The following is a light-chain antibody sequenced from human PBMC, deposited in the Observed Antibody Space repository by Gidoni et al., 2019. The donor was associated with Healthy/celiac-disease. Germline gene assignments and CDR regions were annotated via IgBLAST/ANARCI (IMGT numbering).Light chain of an antibody. Sequence: EIVLTQSPGTLSLSPGERATLSCRASQSVSSSYLAWYQQKPGQDPRLLIYGASSRATGIPDRCSGSGSGRDFTLTISRLEPEDFAVYYCQQYGSSPPYTFGQGTKLEIK. CDR1: QSVSSSY. V-gene: IGKV3-20*01. CDR3: QQYGSSPPYT. J-gene: IGKJ2*01. CDR2: GAS.